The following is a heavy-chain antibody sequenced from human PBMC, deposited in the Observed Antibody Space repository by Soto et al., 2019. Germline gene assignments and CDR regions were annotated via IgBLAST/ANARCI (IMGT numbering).Heavy chain of an antibody. J-gene: IGHJ4*02. CDR3: AKDQSDSHVSGSYYSDY. CDR1: GFTFAIYA. D-gene: IGHD3-10*01. V-gene: IGHV3-23*01. CDR2: IGGGGSGT. Sequence: PGGSLRLSWASSGFTFAIYAMGWFRQSPGKGLEWVSVIGGGGSGTYYADSVKGRFTISRDNSKNTLYLQMNSLRAEDTAVYYCAKDQSDSHVSGSYYSDYWGQGTLVTVSS.